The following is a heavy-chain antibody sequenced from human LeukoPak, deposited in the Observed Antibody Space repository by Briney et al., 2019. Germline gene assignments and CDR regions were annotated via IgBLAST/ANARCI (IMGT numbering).Heavy chain of an antibody. CDR3: ARDISVAGSFLLFDY. J-gene: IGHJ4*02. CDR2: IYTSGSS. V-gene: IGHV4-4*07. CDR1: GGSISSYY. Sequence: SETPSLTCTVPGGSISSYYWSWIRQPAGKGLEWIGRIYTSGSSNSNPSLKSRVTMSADTSKNQFSLKLSSVTAADTAVYYCARDISVAGSFLLFDYWGQGTLVTVSS. D-gene: IGHD6-19*01.